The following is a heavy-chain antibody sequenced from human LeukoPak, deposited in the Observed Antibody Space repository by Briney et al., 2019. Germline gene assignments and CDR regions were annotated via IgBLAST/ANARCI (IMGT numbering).Heavy chain of an antibody. V-gene: IGHV3-66*01. CDR3: TRKFYGSGSLSGMDV. Sequence: PGGSLRLSCAASGFAVNSNFMSWVRLAPGKGLEWVSVIYSGGSTYYADSVKGRFTISRDNSKNTVYLQMNSLRAEDTAVYYCTRKFYGSGSLSGMDVWGQGTTVTVSS. J-gene: IGHJ6*02. D-gene: IGHD3-10*01. CDR1: GFAVNSNF. CDR2: IYSGGST.